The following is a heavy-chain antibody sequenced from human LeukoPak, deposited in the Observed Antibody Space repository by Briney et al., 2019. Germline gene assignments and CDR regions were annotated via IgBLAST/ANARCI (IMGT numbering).Heavy chain of an antibody. CDR3: ARTIAQYTNTWLYYYYGLDV. V-gene: IGHV3-23*01. Sequence: PGGPLRSSCTASGFSFRSFAVSGVRQAPGQGLEWVSSFSGGGEDTYYADSVKGRFTISRDNSETTLYLQMTSLGADDTALYYCARTIAQYTNTWLYYYYGLDVWGQGTTVTVSS. J-gene: IGHJ6*02. D-gene: IGHD6-13*01. CDR1: GFSFRSFA. CDR2: FSGGGEDT.